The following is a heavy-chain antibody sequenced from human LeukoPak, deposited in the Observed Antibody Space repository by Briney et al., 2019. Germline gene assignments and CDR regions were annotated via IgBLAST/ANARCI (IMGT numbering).Heavy chain of an antibody. J-gene: IGHJ4*02. V-gene: IGHV5-51*01. Sequence: HGESLKISCKGSGYSFTSYWIGWVRQMPGKGLEWMGIIYPGDSDTRYSPSFQGQVTISADKSISTAYLQWSSLKASDTAMYYCARQTDGIVGATLPAFDYWGQGTLVTVSS. CDR1: GYSFTSYW. CDR2: IYPGDSDT. D-gene: IGHD1-26*01. CDR3: ARQTDGIVGATLPAFDY.